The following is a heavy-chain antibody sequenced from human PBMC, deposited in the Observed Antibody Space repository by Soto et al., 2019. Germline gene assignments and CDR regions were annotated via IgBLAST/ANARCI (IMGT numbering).Heavy chain of an antibody. Sequence: PSETLSLTCTVSGGSISSYYWSWIRQPAGKGLEWIGRIYTSGSTNYNPSLKSRVTMSVATSKNQFSLKLSSVTAADTAVYYCARDCSTSCYNWFDPWGQGTLVTVSS. D-gene: IGHD2-2*01. V-gene: IGHV4-4*07. CDR1: GGSISSYY. J-gene: IGHJ5*02. CDR2: IYTSGST. CDR3: ARDCSTSCYNWFDP.